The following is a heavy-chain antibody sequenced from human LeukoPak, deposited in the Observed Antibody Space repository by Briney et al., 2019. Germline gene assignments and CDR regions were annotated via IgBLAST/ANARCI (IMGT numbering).Heavy chain of an antibody. V-gene: IGHV3-74*01. CDR3: ARRYCTGGSCYADY. D-gene: IGHD2-15*01. CDR1: GFTFSSYW. Sequence: GGSLRLSCAASGFTFSSYWMHWVRQAPGKGLVWVSRINSDGSSTSYADSVKGRFTISRDNAKNTLYLQMNSVRADDTAVYYCARRYCTGGSCYADYWGQGTLVTVSP. J-gene: IGHJ4*02. CDR2: INSDGSST.